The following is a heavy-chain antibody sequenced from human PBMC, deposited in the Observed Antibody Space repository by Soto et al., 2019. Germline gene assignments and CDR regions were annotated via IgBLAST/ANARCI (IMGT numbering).Heavy chain of an antibody. CDR2: ISYDGSNK. Sequence: VQLVESGGGVVQPGRSLRLSCAASGFTFSSYAMHWVRQAPGKGLEWVAVISYDGSNKYYADSVKGRFTISRDNSKNTLYLQMNSLRAEDTAVYYCAREYFRYSSGWYREAGFSYFDYWGQGTLVTVSS. D-gene: IGHD6-19*01. V-gene: IGHV3-30-3*01. CDR3: AREYFRYSSGWYREAGFSYFDY. CDR1: GFTFSSYA. J-gene: IGHJ4*02.